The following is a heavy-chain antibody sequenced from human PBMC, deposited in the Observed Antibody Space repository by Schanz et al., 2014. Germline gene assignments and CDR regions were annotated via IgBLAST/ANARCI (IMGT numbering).Heavy chain of an antibody. Sequence: EVQLVESGGRLVKPGGSLRLSCAASGFTFDDYAMHWVRQAPGKGLEWVSSITWNSGTIVYADSVKGRFTISRDNAKDSLILQMNSLRAEDTAVYYCAKDVTTVRTYGMDVWGRGTTVAVS. CDR2: ITWNSGTI. J-gene: IGHJ6*02. V-gene: IGHV3-9*01. D-gene: IGHD4-4*01. CDR3: AKDVTTVRTYGMDV. CDR1: GFTFDDYA.